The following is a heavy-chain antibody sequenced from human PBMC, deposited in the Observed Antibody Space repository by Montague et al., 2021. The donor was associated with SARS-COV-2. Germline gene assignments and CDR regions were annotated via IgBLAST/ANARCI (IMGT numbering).Heavy chain of an antibody. CDR3: AATYGGNLGYYYYYMDI. D-gene: IGHD4-23*01. CDR2: NYCSGST. CDR1: GGSISSGGYY. V-gene: IGHV4-31*03. J-gene: IGHJ6*03. Sequence: TLSLTCTVSGGSISSGGYYWSWIRQHPGKGLEWIGYNYCSGSTYYNPSLKSRVTISVATSKNQFSLNLNSVTAADTALYYWAATYGGNLGYYYYYMDIWGKGTTVTVSS.